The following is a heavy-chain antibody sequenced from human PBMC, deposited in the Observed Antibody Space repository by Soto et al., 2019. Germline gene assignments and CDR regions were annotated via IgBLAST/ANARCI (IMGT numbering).Heavy chain of an antibody. CDR1: GFTFSNYG. Sequence: GGSLRLSCAASGFTFSNYGMHWVRQAPGKGLEWVAVISYDGSNKYYADSVKGRFTISRDNSKNTLYLQMNSLRVEDTAVYYCAKDFSGWYGGYFDYWGQGTLVTVSS. CDR2: ISYDGSNK. D-gene: IGHD6-19*01. J-gene: IGHJ4*02. V-gene: IGHV3-30*18. CDR3: AKDFSGWYGGYFDY.